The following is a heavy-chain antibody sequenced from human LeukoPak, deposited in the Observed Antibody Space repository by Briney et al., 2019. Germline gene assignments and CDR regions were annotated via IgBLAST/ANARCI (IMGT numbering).Heavy chain of an antibody. CDR1: GYTFTSYG. J-gene: IGHJ4*02. CDR2: ISAYNGNT. Sequence: GASVKVSCKASGYTFTSYGISWVRQAPGQGLEWMGWISAYNGNTNYAQKLQGRVTMTTDTSTSTAYMELRSLRSDDTAVYYCARVLCSSTSCYPGYWGQGTLVTVSS. CDR3: ARVLCSSTSCYPGY. D-gene: IGHD2-2*01. V-gene: IGHV1-18*01.